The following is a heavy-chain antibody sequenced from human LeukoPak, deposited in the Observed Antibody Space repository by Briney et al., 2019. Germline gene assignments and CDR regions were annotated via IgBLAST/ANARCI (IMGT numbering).Heavy chain of an antibody. CDR3: ARDRNAPAKYFFDY. Sequence: GGSLRLSCAASGFTFSSYAMHWVRQAPGKGLEWVAVISNDGRDKHYADSVKGRFTFSRDNSKNTVYLQMNSLRTEDTAMYYCARDRNAPAKYFFDYWGQETLVTVSS. J-gene: IGHJ4*02. CDR1: GFTFSSYA. D-gene: IGHD1-1*01. CDR2: ISNDGRDK. V-gene: IGHV3-30*04.